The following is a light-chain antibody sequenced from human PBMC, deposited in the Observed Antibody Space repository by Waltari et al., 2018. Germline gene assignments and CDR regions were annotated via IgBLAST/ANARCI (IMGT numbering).Light chain of an antibody. Sequence: SVLTQPPSASGTPGQTVTIPCSGSSSNIGGNFVYWYQQLPGMAPHLLIYKNTQRPRGAPARAPGSQSGTSASPAISGLRSDDEAEYYCAAWDDNLTGPLFGGGTKVTVL. J-gene: IGLJ3*02. CDR2: KNT. CDR3: AAWDDNLTGPL. V-gene: IGLV1-47*01. CDR1: SSNIGGNF.